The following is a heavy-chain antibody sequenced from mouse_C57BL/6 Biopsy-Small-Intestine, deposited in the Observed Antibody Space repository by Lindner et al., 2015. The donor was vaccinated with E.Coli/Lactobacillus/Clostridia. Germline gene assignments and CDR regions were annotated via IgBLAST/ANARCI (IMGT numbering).Heavy chain of an antibody. CDR2: INPYNGGT. CDR1: GYTFTDYY. V-gene: IGHV1-19*01. J-gene: IGHJ1*03. Sequence: VQLQESGPVLVKPGASVKMSCKASGYTFTDYYMNWVKQSHGKSLEWIGIINPYNGGTTYNQKFKGKATLTVDKSSSTAYVELNSLTSEDSAVYYCARSSTWDDWYFDVWGTGTTVTVSS. CDR3: ARSSTWDDWYFDV. D-gene: IGHD4-1*01.